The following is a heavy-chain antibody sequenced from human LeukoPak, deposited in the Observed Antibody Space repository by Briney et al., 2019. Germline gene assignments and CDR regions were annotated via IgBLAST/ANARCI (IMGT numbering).Heavy chain of an antibody. V-gene: IGHV4-59*01. CDR3: ARDTVVPQGGMDV. Sequence: SETLSLTCTVSGGSISSYYWSWIRQPPGKGPEWIGYIYYSGSTNYNPSLKSRVTISVDTSKNQFSLNLNSVTAADTAVYYCARDTVVPQGGMDVWGQGTTVTVSS. D-gene: IGHD2-2*01. CDR1: GGSISSYY. J-gene: IGHJ6*02. CDR2: IYYSGST.